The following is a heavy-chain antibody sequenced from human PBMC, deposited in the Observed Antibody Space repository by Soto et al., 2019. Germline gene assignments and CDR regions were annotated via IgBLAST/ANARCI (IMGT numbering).Heavy chain of an antibody. J-gene: IGHJ4*02. V-gene: IGHV4-61*01. CDR2: IYYSGST. Sequence: SGTPSPPCTVSGCSLSSGSYYWKWVRQPPRKGLEWIGYIYYSGSTNYNPSLKSRVTISVDTSKNQFSLKLSSVTAADTAVYYCARHLRSTRSGSYYLFDYWGQGTLVTVSS. CDR1: GCSLSSGSYY. D-gene: IGHD3-10*01. CDR3: ARHLRSTRSGSYYLFDY.